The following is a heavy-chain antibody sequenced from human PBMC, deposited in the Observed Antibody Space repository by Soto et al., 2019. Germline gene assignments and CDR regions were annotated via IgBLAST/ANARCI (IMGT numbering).Heavy chain of an antibody. CDR1: GFTFSSYS. D-gene: IGHD4-17*01. V-gene: IGHV3-21*01. CDR3: ARDFGRGDYVVGGGDY. Sequence: EVQLVESGGGLVKPGGSLRLFCAASGFTFSSYSMNWVRQAPGKGLEWVSSISSSSSYIYYGDSVKGRFTISRDNAKNSLYLQMNSLRVEDTAVYCCARDFGRGDYVVGGGDYWGQGSQVTVSS. J-gene: IGHJ4*02. CDR2: ISSSSSYI.